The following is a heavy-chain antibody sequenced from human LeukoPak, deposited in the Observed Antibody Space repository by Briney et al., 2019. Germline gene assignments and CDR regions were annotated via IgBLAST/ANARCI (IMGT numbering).Heavy chain of an antibody. CDR3: ARGVTTVTTLDY. Sequence: SETLSLTCAVSGGSISSGGYSWSWIRQPPGKGLEWIGYIYHSGSTYYNPSLKSRVTISVDRSKNQFSLKLSSVTAADTAVYYCARGVTTVTTLDYWGQGTLVTVSS. CDR2: IYHSGST. CDR1: GGSISSGGYS. D-gene: IGHD4-17*01. V-gene: IGHV4-30-2*01. J-gene: IGHJ4*02.